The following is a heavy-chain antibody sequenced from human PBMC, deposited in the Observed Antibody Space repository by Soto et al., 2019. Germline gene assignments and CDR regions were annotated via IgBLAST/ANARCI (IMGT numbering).Heavy chain of an antibody. CDR1: GFTFSSYA. J-gene: IGHJ5*02. D-gene: IGHD5-12*01. Sequence: PGGSLRLSWAASGFTFSSYAMSWVRQAPGKGLEWVSAISGSGGSTYYADSVKGRFTISRDNSKNTLYLQMNSLRAEDTAVYYCGKDRSATEREVYDACSRGTFVTASS. V-gene: IGHV3-23*01. CDR2: ISGSGGST. CDR3: GKDRSATEREVYDA.